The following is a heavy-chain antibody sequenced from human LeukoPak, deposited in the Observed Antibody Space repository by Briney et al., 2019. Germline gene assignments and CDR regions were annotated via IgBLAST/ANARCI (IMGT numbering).Heavy chain of an antibody. CDR1: GFTFSSYG. D-gene: IGHD3-22*01. J-gene: IGHJ4*02. V-gene: IGHV3-30*18. Sequence: PGGSLRLSCAASGFTFSSYGMHWVRQAPGKGLEWVAVISYDGSNKYYADSVKGRFTISRDNSKNTLYLQMNSLRAEDTAVYYCAKDRDTVIVGVFDYWGQGTLVTVSS. CDR2: ISYDGSNK. CDR3: AKDRDTVIVGVFDY.